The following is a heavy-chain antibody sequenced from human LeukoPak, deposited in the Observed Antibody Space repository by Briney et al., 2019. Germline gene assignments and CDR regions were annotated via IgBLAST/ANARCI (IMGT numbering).Heavy chain of an antibody. CDR1: GFTFSSYG. D-gene: IGHD3-22*01. V-gene: IGHV3-33*01. Sequence: GGSLRLSCAASGFTFSSYGMHWVRQAPGKGLEWVAVIWYDGSNKYYADSVKGRFTISRDNSKNTLYLQMNSLRAEDTAVYYCAREGRGYYYDSSGYYEPFDYWGQGTLVTVSS. J-gene: IGHJ4*02. CDR2: IWYDGSNK. CDR3: AREGRGYYYDSSGYYEPFDY.